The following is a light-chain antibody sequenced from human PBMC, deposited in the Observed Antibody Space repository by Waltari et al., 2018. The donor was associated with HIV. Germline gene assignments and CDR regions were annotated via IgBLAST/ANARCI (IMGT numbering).Light chain of an antibody. CDR1: GSDIGPYNF. Sequence: QSALTQPPSPSGSPGQSVPISCTGPGSDIGPYNFVSWYQQHPGKAPKLMIYEVNKRPSGVPDRFSGAKSGSVASLTVSGLQDDDEADYYCSSYAGRDSRVVFGGGTKLTVL. J-gene: IGLJ2*01. CDR2: EVN. V-gene: IGLV2-8*01. CDR3: SSYAGRDSRVV.